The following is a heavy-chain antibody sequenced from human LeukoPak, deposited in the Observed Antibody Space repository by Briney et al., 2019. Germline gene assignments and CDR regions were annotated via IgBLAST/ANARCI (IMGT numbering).Heavy chain of an antibody. CDR3: ARRGAGYYDSSGQFDY. D-gene: IGHD3-22*01. V-gene: IGHV1-46*01. J-gene: IGHJ4*02. CDR2: INPSGGST. Sequence: ASVKLSCKASGYTFTSYYMHWVRQAPGQGLEWMGIINPSGGSTSYAQKFQGRVTMTRDTSTSTVYMELSSLRSEDTAVYYCARRGAGYYDSSGQFDYWGQGTLVTVSS. CDR1: GYTFTSYY.